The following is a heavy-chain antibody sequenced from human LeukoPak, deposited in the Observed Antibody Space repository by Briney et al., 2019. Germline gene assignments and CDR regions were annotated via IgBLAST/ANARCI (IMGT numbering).Heavy chain of an antibody. CDR1: GFTFSSCG. CDR3: ATETIGRHYDY. D-gene: IGHD1-14*01. CDR2: IGPTGTDR. Sequence: TGGSLRLSCAASGFTFSSCGFNWVRQAPGKGLEWVSSIGPTGTDRYYADSVRGRFTISRDNAKNSMYLQMDSLRDEDTAVYYCATETIGRHYDYWGQGTPLTVSS. V-gene: IGHV3-21*01. J-gene: IGHJ4*02.